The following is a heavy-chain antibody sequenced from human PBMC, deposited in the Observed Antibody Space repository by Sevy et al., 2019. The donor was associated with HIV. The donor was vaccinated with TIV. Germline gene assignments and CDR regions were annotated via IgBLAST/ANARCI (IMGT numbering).Heavy chain of an antibody. CDR3: ARDFSITIFGVVTPSLGMDV. J-gene: IGHJ6*02. D-gene: IGHD3-3*01. Sequence: SETLSLTCTVSGGSISNYYWSWIRQPAGRGLEWIGRIDTSGNTNYNPSLKSRVTMSVDTSKKQISLKLSSVTAADTAVYYCARDFSITIFGVVTPSLGMDVWGQGTTVTVSS. CDR1: GGSISNYY. V-gene: IGHV4-4*07. CDR2: IDTSGNT.